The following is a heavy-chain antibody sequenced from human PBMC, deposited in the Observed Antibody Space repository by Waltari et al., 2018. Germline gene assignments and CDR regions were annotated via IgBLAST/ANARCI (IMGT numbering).Heavy chain of an antibody. CDR3: ARDIAFGGVIVMNEAFDF. V-gene: IGHV3-33*01. Sequence: QLYLVELGGGVFQPGRSLRLSLAASVFTFVSYAMHWVRQPPGKGLQWVAVISSSGSNTYYADSVRGRFTISRDNSKNILYLQMNSLRAEDTAVYYCARDIAFGGVIVMNEAFDFRGRGTTVTVSP. CDR1: VFTFVSYA. D-gene: IGHD3-16*02. CDR2: ISSSGSNT. J-gene: IGHJ3*01.